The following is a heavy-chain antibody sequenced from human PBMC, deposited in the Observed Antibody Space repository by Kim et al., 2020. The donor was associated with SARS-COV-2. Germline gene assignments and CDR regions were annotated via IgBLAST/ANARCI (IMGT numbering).Heavy chain of an antibody. CDR3: ARDLNRSTHSSSWGYYFDY. D-gene: IGHD6-13*01. Sequence: RFTISRDKSKNTLYLQMKSLRAEDTAVYYCARDLNRSTHSSSWGYYFDYWGQGTLVTVSS. J-gene: IGHJ4*02. V-gene: IGHV3-30*07.